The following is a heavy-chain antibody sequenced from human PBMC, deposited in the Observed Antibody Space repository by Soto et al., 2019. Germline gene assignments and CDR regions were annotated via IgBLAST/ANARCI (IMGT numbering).Heavy chain of an antibody. CDR2: ISDSGGNT. Sequence: EVQLLESGGGLVQPGGSLRLSCAASGFTFSSYAMSWVRQAPGKGLEWVSAISDSGGNTYYADSVKGRFTISRDNSKNTLYLQVNSLRAEDTAVYYCAKDYYDSSGYRSYWYFDLWGRGTLVTVSS. D-gene: IGHD3-22*01. CDR1: GFTFSSYA. V-gene: IGHV3-23*01. CDR3: AKDYYDSSGYRSYWYFDL. J-gene: IGHJ2*01.